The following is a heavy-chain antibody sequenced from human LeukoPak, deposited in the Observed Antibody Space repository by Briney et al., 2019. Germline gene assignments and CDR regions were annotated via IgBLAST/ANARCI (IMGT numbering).Heavy chain of an antibody. CDR1: GFTFGDYA. CDR3: TRDRTVGRGYYYDSSGPKGFDY. V-gene: IGHV3-49*03. Sequence: GGSLRLSCTASGFTFGDYAMSWFRQAPGKGLEWVGFIRSKAYGGTTEYAAPVKGRFTISRDDSKSIAYLQMNSLKTEDTAVYYCTRDRTVGRGYYYDSSGPKGFDYWGQGTLVTVSS. D-gene: IGHD3-22*01. J-gene: IGHJ4*02. CDR2: IRSKAYGGTT.